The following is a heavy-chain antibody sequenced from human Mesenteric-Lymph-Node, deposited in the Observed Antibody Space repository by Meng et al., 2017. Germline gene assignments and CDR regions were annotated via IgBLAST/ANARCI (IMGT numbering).Heavy chain of an antibody. CDR3: TSRITMIVGQTSVDY. D-gene: IGHD3-22*01. CDR1: GFTFSGSA. Sequence: GESLKISCAASGFTFSGSAMHWVRQASGKGLEWVGRIRSKANSYATAYAASVKGRFTISRDDSKNTAYLQMNSLKTEDTAVYYCTSRITMIVGQTSVDYWGQGTLVTVSS. J-gene: IGHJ4*02. CDR2: IRSKANSYAT. V-gene: IGHV3-73*01.